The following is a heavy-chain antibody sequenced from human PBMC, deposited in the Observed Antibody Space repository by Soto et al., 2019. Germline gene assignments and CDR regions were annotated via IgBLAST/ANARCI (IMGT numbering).Heavy chain of an antibody. CDR3: AKDGRMVRD. Sequence: EVQLLESGGGLVQPGGSLRLSCVASGFTFSSHAMAWVRQAPGKGLEWVSAISTSGDSTYYADSVKGRFTISRDNSKNTLYLQTNSLRAEDTAVYYCAKDGRMVRDWGQGTLVTVSS. CDR1: GFTFSSHA. CDR2: ISTSGDST. D-gene: IGHD3-10*01. V-gene: IGHV3-23*01. J-gene: IGHJ4*02.